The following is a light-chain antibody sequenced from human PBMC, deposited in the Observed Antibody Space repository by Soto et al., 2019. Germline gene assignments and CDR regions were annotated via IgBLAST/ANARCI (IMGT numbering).Light chain of an antibody. J-gene: IGKJ4*01. CDR3: QQYYSYPLT. V-gene: IGKV1-5*03. Sequence: DIQMTQSPSTLSASVGDRVTITCRASQSISSWLAWYQQKPGKAPKLLIYKASSLESGVPSRFSGSGSGTEFTLTISSLQADDFAAYYCQQYYSYPLTFGGGTKVEIK. CDR1: QSISSW. CDR2: KAS.